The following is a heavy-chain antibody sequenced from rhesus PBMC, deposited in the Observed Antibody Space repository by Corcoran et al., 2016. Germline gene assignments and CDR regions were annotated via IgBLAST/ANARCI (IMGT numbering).Heavy chain of an antibody. J-gene: IGHJ4*01. D-gene: IGHD5-12*01. CDR2: RSGSDGST. Sequence: QLQLQESGPGRVKHSETLSLTCAVSGDSVSTHYWTWTRQSPGKALEWIGRRSGSDGSTDYNPSLKIRVTFSMDTSKNHFSLKLTSVTAADTSVYYCARLSDQLAVWGQGVLVTVSS. CDR1: GDSVSTHY. V-gene: IGHV4-173*01. CDR3: ARLSDQLAV.